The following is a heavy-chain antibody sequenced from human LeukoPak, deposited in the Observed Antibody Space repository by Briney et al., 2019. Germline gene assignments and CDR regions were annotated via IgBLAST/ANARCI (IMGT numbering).Heavy chain of an antibody. CDR3: ARDPCSVSCLSAHWFDP. CDR1: GFTFSDYY. D-gene: IGHD2-2*01. Sequence: PGGSLRLSCAASGFTFSDYYMSWMRQAPGKGLVWVSYISSSGSTIYYAVYVKVRFTIPRDNAKNSLYLQMNSLRAEYTAVYYCARDPCSVSCLSAHWFDPWGQGTLVTVSS. V-gene: IGHV3-11*01. J-gene: IGHJ5*02. CDR2: ISSSGSTI.